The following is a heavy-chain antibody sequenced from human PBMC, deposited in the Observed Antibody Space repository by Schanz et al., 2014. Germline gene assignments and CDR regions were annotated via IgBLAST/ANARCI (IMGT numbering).Heavy chain of an antibody. J-gene: IGHJ5*02. CDR2: IIPVLAIA. D-gene: IGHD2-15*01. CDR1: GGTFSSYT. Sequence: QVQLVQSGAEVKKPGSSVKVSCTASGGTFSSYTISWIRQAPGQGLEWMGRIIPVLAIADYAQKIQVRVTITADKSPSTTAMELSSLRSSDAAVYYCAREVGLCGRGWVGPWGQGTLVTVSS. V-gene: IGHV1-69*02. CDR3: AREVGLCGRGWVGP.